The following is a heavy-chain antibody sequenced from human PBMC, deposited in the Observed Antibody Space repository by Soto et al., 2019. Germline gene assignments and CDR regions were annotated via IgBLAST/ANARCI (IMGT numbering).Heavy chain of an antibody. CDR3: AREDDGGDSLDV. V-gene: IGHV4-30-4*08. J-gene: IGHJ6*02. Sequence: QVQLQQSGPGLVKPSQTLSLSCTVSGDSISSDYYHWTWIRQSPGKGLEWMGYIHHSGSILYNPSLKGRVTISVDTSKNQFSLRLTSVTAADTAVYFCAREDDGGDSLDVWGQGTTVTVSS. D-gene: IGHD2-21*02. CDR2: IHHSGSI. CDR1: GDSISSDYYH.